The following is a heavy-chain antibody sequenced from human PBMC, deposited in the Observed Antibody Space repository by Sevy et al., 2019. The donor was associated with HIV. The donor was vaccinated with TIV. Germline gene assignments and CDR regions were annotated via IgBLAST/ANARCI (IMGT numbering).Heavy chain of an antibody. CDR2: IYYNGHI. J-gene: IGHJ5*01. CDR3: AGENAWGRGYS. Sequence: SETLSLTCTVSGGSITSLYWNWIRQPPGKGLEWIANIYYNGHINYNPSLKSRVTLSLDTSKNQFSLRLSSVTAADTAMYYCAGENAWGRGYSRGQGTVVTVSS. CDR1: GGSITSLY. D-gene: IGHD1-26*01. V-gene: IGHV4-59*08.